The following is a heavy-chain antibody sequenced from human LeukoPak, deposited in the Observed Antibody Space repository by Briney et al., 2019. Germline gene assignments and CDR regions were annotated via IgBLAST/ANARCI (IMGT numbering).Heavy chain of an antibody. V-gene: IGHV4-39*01. CDR2: IYYSGST. D-gene: IGHD2-21*02. J-gene: IGHJ3*02. Sequence: SETLSLTCTVSGGSISSSSYYWGWIRQPPGKGLEWIGRIYYSGSTYYNPSLKSRVTISVDTSKNQFSLKLSSVTAADTAVYYCARRGVVVVTAHPDAFDIWGQGTMATVSS. CDR3: ARRGVVVVTAHPDAFDI. CDR1: GGSISSSSYY.